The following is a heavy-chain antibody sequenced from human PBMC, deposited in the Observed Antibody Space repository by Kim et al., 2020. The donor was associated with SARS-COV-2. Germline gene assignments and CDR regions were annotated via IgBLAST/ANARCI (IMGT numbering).Heavy chain of an antibody. CDR3: ARETNYDVFWSGYHPFDF. CDR2: INTGNGNT. Sequence: ASVKVSCKASGYTFTTYAIHWVRQAPGQRLEWMGWINTGNGNTKYSQNFQDRVTITRDTSATTAYMELSSLRSEDSAVFYCARETNYDVFWSGYHPFDFWGQGTLVTVSS. CDR1: GYTFTTYA. D-gene: IGHD3-3*01. J-gene: IGHJ4*02. V-gene: IGHV1-3*04.